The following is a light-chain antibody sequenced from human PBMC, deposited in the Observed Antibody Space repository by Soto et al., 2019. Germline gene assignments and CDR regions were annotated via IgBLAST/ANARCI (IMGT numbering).Light chain of an antibody. Sequence: QSALTQPASVSGSPGQSITISCTGSSSDVGDYDYVSWYQQHPDKAPKLIIYEVTNRPSGVSNRFSGSKSGNTASLSISGLQAEDEADYYCSSYTSSNSVLFGGGTKVTVL. CDR1: SSDVGDYDY. CDR2: EVT. J-gene: IGLJ2*01. CDR3: SSYTSSNSVL. V-gene: IGLV2-14*01.